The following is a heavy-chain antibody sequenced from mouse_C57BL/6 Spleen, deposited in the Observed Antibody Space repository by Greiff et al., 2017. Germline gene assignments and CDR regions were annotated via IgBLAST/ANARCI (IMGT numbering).Heavy chain of an antibody. J-gene: IGHJ4*01. V-gene: IGHV1-64*01. D-gene: IGHD4-1*01. CDR3: ARNWEGAMDY. CDR1: GYTFTSYW. CDR2: IHPNSGST. Sequence: QVQLQQPGAGLVKPGASVKLSCKASGYTFTSYWMHWVKQRPGQGLEWIGMIHPNSGSTNYTEKFKSKATLTGDKSSRTAYMQRSSLTSEDSAVYYCARNWEGAMDYWGQGTSVTVSS.